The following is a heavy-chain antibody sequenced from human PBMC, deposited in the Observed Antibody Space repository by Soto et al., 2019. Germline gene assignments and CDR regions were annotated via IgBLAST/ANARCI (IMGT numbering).Heavy chain of an antibody. J-gene: IGHJ5*02. CDR1: GGSIRSGDYY. V-gene: IGHV4-30-4*01. CDR3: ARTSYDSSGTAADP. CDR2: IYYSGST. Sequence: PSETLSLTCTVSGGSIRSGDYYWSWIRQPPGKGLESIGYIYYSGSTYYNPSLKSRVTISVDTSKNQFSLKLSSVTAADTAVYYCARTSYDSSGTAADPWGQGTLVTVSS. D-gene: IGHD3-22*01.